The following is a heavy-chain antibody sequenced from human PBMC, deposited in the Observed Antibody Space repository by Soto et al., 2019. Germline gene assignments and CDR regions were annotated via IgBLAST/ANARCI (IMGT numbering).Heavy chain of an antibody. CDR2: ISAYNGNT. Sequence: QVQLVQSGAEVKKPGASVKVSCKASGYTFTSYGISWVRQAPGQGLEWMGWISAYNGNTNYAQKLQGRVTMTTDTSPSTAYMELRSLRSDDTAVYYCARDSASGGSCYLYYYYGMDVWGQGTTVTVSS. CDR1: GYTFTSYG. J-gene: IGHJ6*02. V-gene: IGHV1-18*01. CDR3: ARDSASGGSCYLYYYYGMDV. D-gene: IGHD2-15*01.